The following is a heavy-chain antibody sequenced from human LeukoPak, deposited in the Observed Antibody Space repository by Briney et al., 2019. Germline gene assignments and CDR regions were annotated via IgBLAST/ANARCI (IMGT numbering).Heavy chain of an antibody. V-gene: IGHV1-69*13. D-gene: IGHD3-9*01. Sequence: SVKVSCTASGGTFSSYAISWVRQAPGQGLEWMGGIIPIFGTANYAQKFQGRVTITADESTSTAYMELSSLRSEDTAVYYCARDPLGDDILTGSTIYYGMDVWGQGTTVTVSS. CDR3: ARDPLGDDILTGSTIYYGMDV. CDR1: GGTFSSYA. CDR2: IIPIFGTA. J-gene: IGHJ6*02.